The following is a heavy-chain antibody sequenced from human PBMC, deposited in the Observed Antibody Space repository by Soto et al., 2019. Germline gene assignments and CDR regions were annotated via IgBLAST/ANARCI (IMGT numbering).Heavy chain of an antibody. CDR1: GFTFSSYA. CDR2: ISYDGSNK. J-gene: IGHJ6*02. V-gene: IGHV3-30-3*01. D-gene: IGHD2-15*01. CDR3: ARAGCDGGSCYTLVGLRYGMDV. Sequence: QVPLVESGGGVVQPGRSLRLSCAASGFTFSSYAMHWVRQAPGKGLEWVAVISYDGSNKYYADSVKGRLTISRDNSKNTLYPRMYSRRAWDTAVYYCARAGCDGGSCYTLVGLRYGMDVWGQGTTVTVSS.